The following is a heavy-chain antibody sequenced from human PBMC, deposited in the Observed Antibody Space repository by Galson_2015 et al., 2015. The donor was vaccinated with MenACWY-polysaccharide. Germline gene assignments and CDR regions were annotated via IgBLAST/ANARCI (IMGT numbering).Heavy chain of an antibody. D-gene: IGHD6-13*01. CDR3: ARDQSWSDAFDI. J-gene: IGHJ3*02. CDR1: GYTFTSYD. V-gene: IGHV1-8*01. Sequence: SVKVSCKASGYTFTSYDINWVRQATGQGLEWMGWMNPKSGNTGYAQKFQGRVTMTRNTSISTAYMELSSLRSEDTAVYYCARDQSWSDAFDIWGQGTMVTVSS. CDR2: MNPKSGNT.